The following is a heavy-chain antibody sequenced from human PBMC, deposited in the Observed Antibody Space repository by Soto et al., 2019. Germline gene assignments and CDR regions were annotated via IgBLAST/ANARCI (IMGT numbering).Heavy chain of an antibody. CDR2: ISHTGIT. CDR3: ARKEYYFDY. CDR1: GGSISSSDHY. Sequence: PSETLSLTCTVSGGSISSSDHYWSWIRQPPGKGLEWIGYISHTGITNYNSSLKSRVTMSVDTSKNQFSLRVSSLTAADTAVYYCARKEYYFDYWGQGILVTVSS. J-gene: IGHJ4*02. D-gene: IGHD3-10*01. V-gene: IGHV4-61*08.